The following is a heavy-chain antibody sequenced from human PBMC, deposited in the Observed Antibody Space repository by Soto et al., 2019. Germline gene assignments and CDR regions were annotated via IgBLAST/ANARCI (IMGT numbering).Heavy chain of an antibody. D-gene: IGHD6-6*01. CDR3: ARAVSIYGLSYYYYYMDV. CDR2: IYYSGST. V-gene: IGHV4-59*01. CDR1: GGSISSYY. Sequence: SETLSLTCTVSGGSISSYYWSWIRQPPGKGLEWIGYIYYSGSTNYNPSLKSRVTISVDTSKNQFSLKLSSVTAADTAVYYCARAVSIYGLSYYYYYMDVWGKGTTVTVSS. J-gene: IGHJ6*03.